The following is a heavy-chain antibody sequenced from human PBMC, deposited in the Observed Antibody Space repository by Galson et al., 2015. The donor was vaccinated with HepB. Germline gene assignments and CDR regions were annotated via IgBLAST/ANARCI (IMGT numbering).Heavy chain of an antibody. D-gene: IGHD6-19*01. CDR3: AKDFLRWLPGTHWYFDL. CDR2: ISYDGGNK. V-gene: IGHV3-30-3*01. J-gene: IGHJ2*01. CDR1: GFTFSSYA. Sequence: SLRLSCAASGFTFSSYAMHWVRQAPGKGLEWVAVISYDGGNKYYADSVKGRFTISRDNSRNTLYLQMNSLRAEDTAVYYCAKDFLRWLPGTHWYFDLWGRGTLVTVSS.